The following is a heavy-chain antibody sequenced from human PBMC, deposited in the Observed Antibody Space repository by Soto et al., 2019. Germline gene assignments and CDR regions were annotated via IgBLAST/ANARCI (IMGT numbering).Heavy chain of an antibody. Sequence: QVQLVQSGAEVKRPGASVKVSCEASGYTFTTYDINWVRQASGQGLEWMGCVNPSSGNTVYAQKFHGRVTMTRANCISTAYMELSSLKSEDTAIYYCARASMYIWNDHWGQGTLVTVSS. CDR3: ARASMYIWNDH. V-gene: IGHV1-8*01. J-gene: IGHJ5*02. D-gene: IGHD1-20*01. CDR2: VNPSSGNT. CDR1: GYTFTTYD.